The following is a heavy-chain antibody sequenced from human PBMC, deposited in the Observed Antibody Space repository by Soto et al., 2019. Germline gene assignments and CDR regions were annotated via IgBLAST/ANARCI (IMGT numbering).Heavy chain of an antibody. CDR1: GFTFTSYA. Sequence: EVQLLESGGGLLQPGGSLNPSGAAPGFTFTSYAMSWFRRAPGKGRGWVSLMSASGGSTFYADSVKGRFTISRDNSKNTLYMQINSLRAEDTAVYYCAKGPTIFGVVTEPKYYFDYWGQGTLVTVSS. J-gene: IGHJ4*02. CDR2: MSASGGST. CDR3: AKGPTIFGVVTEPKYYFDY. D-gene: IGHD3-3*01. V-gene: IGHV3-23*01.